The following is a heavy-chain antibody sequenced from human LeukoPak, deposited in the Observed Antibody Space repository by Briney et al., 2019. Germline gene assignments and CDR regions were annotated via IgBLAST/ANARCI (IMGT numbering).Heavy chain of an antibody. D-gene: IGHD2-2*01. CDR2: IYHSGST. V-gene: IGHV4-4*02. CDR3: ARGDISVSSTSCSV. CDR1: GGSISDTNW. Sequence: KPSETLSLTCAVSGGSISDTNWWSWVRQPPGKGLEWIGEIYHSGSTNYNPSLKSRVTISVDKSKNQLSLKLNSMTAADTAIYYCARGDISVSSTSCSVWGQGTLVTVSS. J-gene: IGHJ4*02.